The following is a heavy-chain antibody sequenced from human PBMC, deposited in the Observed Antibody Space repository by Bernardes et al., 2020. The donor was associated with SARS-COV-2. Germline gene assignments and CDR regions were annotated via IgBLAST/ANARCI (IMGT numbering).Heavy chain of an antibody. CDR3: ARRAGGTIVDS. CDR2: IYPRDSDT. CDR1: GYSFTTYW. J-gene: IGHJ4*02. D-gene: IGHD1-7*01. Sequence: GGSLKIPCQGSGYSFTTYWIACVRHIPGKGLEWIGVIYPRDSDTPYSPSFQGQVTISADKSISTAYLQWSSLRASDTDIYYCARRAGGTIVDSWGQGTLVTVSS. V-gene: IGHV5-51*01.